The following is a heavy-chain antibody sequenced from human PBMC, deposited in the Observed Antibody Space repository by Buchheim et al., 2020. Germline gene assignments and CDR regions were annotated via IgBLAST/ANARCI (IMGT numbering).Heavy chain of an antibody. CDR1: GGSISGYY. CDR3: ARVRASGWYFFDF. CDR2: VSYSGTT. V-gene: IGHV4-59*01. J-gene: IGHJ4*02. D-gene: IGHD6-19*01. Sequence: QVQLQESGPRLVKPSETLSLTCTVSGGSISGYYWSWIRQPPEKGLKWIGYVSYSGTTVYEPSLERRVTISVDTPNTQFSLKLTSATAADTAVYYCARVRASGWYFFDFWGQGTL.